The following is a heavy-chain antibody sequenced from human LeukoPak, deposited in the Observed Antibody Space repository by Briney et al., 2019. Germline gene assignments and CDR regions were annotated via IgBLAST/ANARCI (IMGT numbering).Heavy chain of an antibody. CDR3: AKRDPPRRFSSAVDY. Sequence: GGSLRLSCAASGFTFSDNWMHWVRQAPGKGLEWVSAISGSGGSTYYADSVKGRFTISRDNSKNTLYLQMNSLRAEDTAVYYCAKRDPPRRFSSAVDYWGQGTLVTVSS. D-gene: IGHD6-6*01. CDR1: GFTFSDNW. CDR2: ISGSGGST. J-gene: IGHJ4*02. V-gene: IGHV3-23*01.